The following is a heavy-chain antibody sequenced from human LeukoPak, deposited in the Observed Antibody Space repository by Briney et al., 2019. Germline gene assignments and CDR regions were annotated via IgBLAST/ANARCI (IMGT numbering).Heavy chain of an antibody. D-gene: IGHD3-22*01. CDR2: INHSGST. CDR1: DGSFSSYY. CDR3: ARGPYSYDSSGAFDI. V-gene: IGHV4-34*01. Sequence: SETLSLTCGVYDGSFSSYYWSWIRQPPGKGLEWIGEINHSGSTNYNPSLKSRLTISVDTSKNQFSLKLSSVTAADTAVYFCARGPYSYDSSGAFDIWGQGTMVTVSS. J-gene: IGHJ3*02.